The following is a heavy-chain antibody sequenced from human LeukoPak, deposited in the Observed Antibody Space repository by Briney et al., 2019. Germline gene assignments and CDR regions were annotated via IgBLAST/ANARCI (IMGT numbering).Heavy chain of an antibody. Sequence: GGSLRLSCAASGFTFDYAWMSWVRQVPGKGLEWVGQTVSEIDGGTTDYAAPVKGRFTISRDDSKSTLYLQMNSLKIEDTAVYYCTTDEDWNYARKDVWGQGATVIVSS. CDR2: TVSEIDGGTT. D-gene: IGHD1-7*01. V-gene: IGHV3-15*04. J-gene: IGHJ6*02. CDR3: TTDEDWNYARKDV. CDR1: GFTFDYAW.